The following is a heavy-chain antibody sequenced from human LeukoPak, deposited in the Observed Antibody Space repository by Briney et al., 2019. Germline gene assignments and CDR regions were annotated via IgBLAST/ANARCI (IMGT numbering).Heavy chain of an antibody. CDR3: ARVSCGGDCYSGALGY. CDR1: GFTFSSYA. D-gene: IGHD2-21*02. J-gene: IGHJ4*02. V-gene: IGHV3-23*01. CDR2: ISGSGGST. Sequence: GGPLRLSCAASGFTFSSYAMSWVRQAPGKGLEWVSAISGSGGSTYYADSVKGRFTISRDNSKNTLYLQMNSLRAEDTAVYYCARVSCGGDCYSGALGYWGQGTLVTVSS.